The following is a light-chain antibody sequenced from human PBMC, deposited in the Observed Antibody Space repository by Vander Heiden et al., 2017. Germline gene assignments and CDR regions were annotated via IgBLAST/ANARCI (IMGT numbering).Light chain of an antibody. CDR2: DAS. CDR3: HQRSNWPLT. Sequence: EIVLTQSPATLSLSPGERATLSCRASQSVSSYVAGDQQKPGLIYDASNRATGIPARFSCSASGTDFTLTIIILEPEDFAVYFFHQRSNWPLTFGGGTKVEIK. J-gene: IGKJ4*01. CDR1: QSVSSY. V-gene: IGKV3-11*01.